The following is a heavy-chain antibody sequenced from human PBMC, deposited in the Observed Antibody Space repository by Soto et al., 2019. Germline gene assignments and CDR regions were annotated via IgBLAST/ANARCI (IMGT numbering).Heavy chain of an antibody. CDR1: GFPFWHYG. J-gene: IGHJ6*02. D-gene: IGHD6-19*01. Sequence: QVQLVESGGGVVQPGRSLRLSCVGSGFPFWHYGMHWVRQAPGKGLEWVAVIWSDGNKESYADSVKGRFAISRDNSKDTLYPAVTSLRVEDPAVYFCARDGNGGWLHMDVWGQGTAVSVSS. CDR2: IWSDGNKE. V-gene: IGHV3-33*01. CDR3: ARDGNGGWLHMDV.